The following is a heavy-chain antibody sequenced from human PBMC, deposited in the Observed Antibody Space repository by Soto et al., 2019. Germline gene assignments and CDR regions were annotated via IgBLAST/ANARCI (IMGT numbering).Heavy chain of an antibody. D-gene: IGHD3-10*01. CDR1: GYSFSDYY. Sequence: GESLKISCKGSGYSFSDYYIGWVRQISGKGLEWMGIIYPEDSDTKYGPSFQGQVTISADRPLSTAYLQWSSLKASDRAMYYCARLPMLHDSGSSTIYWYFDLWRRGSRVTVGS. J-gene: IGHJ2*01. V-gene: IGHV5-51*01. CDR3: ARLPMLHDSGSSTIYWYFDL. CDR2: IYPEDSDT.